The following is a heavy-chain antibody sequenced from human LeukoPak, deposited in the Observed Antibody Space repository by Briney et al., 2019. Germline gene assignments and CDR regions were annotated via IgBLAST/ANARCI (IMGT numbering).Heavy chain of an antibody. J-gene: IGHJ4*02. Sequence: GGSLRLSCAASGFTFSSYGMHWVRQAPGKGLEWVAVIWYDGSNKYYADSVKGRFTISRDNSKNTLYLQMNSLRAEDTAVYYCAKEASGWIAAGYYFDYWGQGTLVTVSS. D-gene: IGHD6-13*01. V-gene: IGHV3-33*06. CDR1: GFTFSSYG. CDR2: IWYDGSNK. CDR3: AKEASGWIAAGYYFDY.